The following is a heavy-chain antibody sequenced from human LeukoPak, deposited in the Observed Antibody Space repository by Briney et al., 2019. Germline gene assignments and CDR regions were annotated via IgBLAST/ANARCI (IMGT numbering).Heavy chain of an antibody. Sequence: GGSLRLSCAASGFTFSSYAMSWVRQAPGKGLEWVSAISGSGGSTYYADSVKGRFTISRDNAKNSLSLQMNSLRAEDTAVYYCARWGSSSVSDYWGQGTLVTVSS. CDR3: ARWGSSSVSDY. D-gene: IGHD3-10*01. V-gene: IGHV3-23*01. J-gene: IGHJ4*02. CDR2: ISGSGGST. CDR1: GFTFSSYA.